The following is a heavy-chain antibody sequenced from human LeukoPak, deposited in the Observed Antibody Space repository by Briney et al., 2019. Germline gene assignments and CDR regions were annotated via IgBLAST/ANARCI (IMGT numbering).Heavy chain of an antibody. V-gene: IGHV3-21*06. CDR2: LSSSSTYI. D-gene: IGHD5-12*01. CDR1: GFTFSGYS. CDR3: ARVRRRSSAYDYSDY. Sequence: GGSLRLSCAASGFTFSGYSMNWVRQAPGKGLEWVSALSSSSTYIYYVDSVKGRFTISRDNAKNSLYLQMNSLRAEDTAIYSCARVRRRSSAYDYSDYWGQGTLVTVSA. J-gene: IGHJ4*01.